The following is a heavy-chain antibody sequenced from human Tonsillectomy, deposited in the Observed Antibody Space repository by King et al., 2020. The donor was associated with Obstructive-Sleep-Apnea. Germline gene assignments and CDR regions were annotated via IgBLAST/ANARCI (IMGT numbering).Heavy chain of an antibody. J-gene: IGHJ4*02. D-gene: IGHD5-24*01. V-gene: IGHV4-59*01. CDR2: IYYSGST. CDR3: ARDRPLVGDGYNYPGFYFDY. Sequence: VQLQESGPGLVKPSETLSLTCTVSGGSISSYYWSWIRQPPGKGLEWIGYIYYSGSTNYNPSLRSRVTISVDTSKNQFSLQLSSVTAADTAVYYCARDRPLVGDGYNYPGFYFDYWGQGTLVTVSS. CDR1: GGSISSYY.